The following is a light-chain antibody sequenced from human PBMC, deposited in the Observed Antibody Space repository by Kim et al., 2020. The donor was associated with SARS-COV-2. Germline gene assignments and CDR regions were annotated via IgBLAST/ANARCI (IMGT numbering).Light chain of an antibody. J-gene: IGKJ2*01. Sequence: EVVLTQSPGTLSLSPGERATLSCRASQSVYSGYFGLYQQKHGQAPRLLIYGASNRATGIPDRFSGSGSGTDFSLTISRLEPEDFAVYYCQQYTESSFTFGQGTKLDI. CDR1: QSVYSGY. CDR3: QQYTESSFT. CDR2: GAS. V-gene: IGKV3-20*01.